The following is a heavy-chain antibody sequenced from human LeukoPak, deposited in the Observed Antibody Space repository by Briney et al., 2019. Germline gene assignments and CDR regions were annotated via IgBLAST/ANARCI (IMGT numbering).Heavy chain of an antibody. D-gene: IGHD4/OR15-4a*01. J-gene: IGHJ6*02. CDR2: ISDSGGST. V-gene: IGHV3-23*01. Sequence: GGSLRLSCAPSRLTLKVYATRSVRQAPGKGLEWVSAISDSGGSTYYADSVKGRFTISRDNSKNTLYLQMNSLRADDTAVYYCARGLKPPVLYGMDVWGQGTTVTVSS. CDR1: RLTLKVYA. CDR3: ARGLKPPVLYGMDV.